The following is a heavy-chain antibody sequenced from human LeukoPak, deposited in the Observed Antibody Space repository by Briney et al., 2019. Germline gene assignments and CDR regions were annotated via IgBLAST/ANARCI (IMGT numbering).Heavy chain of an antibody. CDR2: IYTSGST. J-gene: IGHJ5*02. V-gene: IGHV4-4*09. CDR1: GGSISSYY. Sequence: SETLSLTCTVSGGSISSYYWSWIRQPPGKGLEWIGYIYTSGSTNYNPSLTSRVTISVDTSKNQFSLKLSSVTAADTAVYDCARCGSRYSTDRFDPWGQGKLVTVSS. D-gene: IGHD6-13*01. CDR3: ARCGSRYSTDRFDP.